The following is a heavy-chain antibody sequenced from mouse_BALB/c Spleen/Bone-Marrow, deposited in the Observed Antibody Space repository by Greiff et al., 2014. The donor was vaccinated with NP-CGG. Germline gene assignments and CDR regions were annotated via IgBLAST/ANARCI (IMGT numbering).Heavy chain of an antibody. J-gene: IGHJ2*01. V-gene: IGHV1-9*01. CDR1: GYAFSSYW. CDR2: ILPGSVTT. Sequence: QVQLQQSGAELMKPGASVKISCKATGYAFSSYWIEWIKQRPGHGLEWIGVILPGSVTTNYNGRFKGKATFTADTSSNTAYMQHSSRTSEDSAVYYCARDHFDYWGPGTTLTVSS. CDR3: ARDHFDY.